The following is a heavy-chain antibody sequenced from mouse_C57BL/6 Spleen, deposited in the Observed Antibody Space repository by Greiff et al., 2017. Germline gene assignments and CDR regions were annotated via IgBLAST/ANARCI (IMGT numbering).Heavy chain of an antibody. Sequence: QVHVKQSGAELARPGASVKLSCKASGYTFTSYGISWVKQRTGQGLEWIGEIYPRSGNTYYNEKFKGKATLTADKSSSTAYMELRSLTSEDSAVYFCARYASYYGSNPWYFDVWGTGTTVTVSS. D-gene: IGHD1-1*01. J-gene: IGHJ1*03. V-gene: IGHV1-81*01. CDR2: IYPRSGNT. CDR1: GYTFTSYG. CDR3: ARYASYYGSNPWYFDV.